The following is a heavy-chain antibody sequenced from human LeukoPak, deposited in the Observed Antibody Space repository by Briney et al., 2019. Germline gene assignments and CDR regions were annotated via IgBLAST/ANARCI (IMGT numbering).Heavy chain of an antibody. V-gene: IGHV4-59*01. J-gene: IGHJ4*02. CDR2: IYYSGST. Sequence: SETLSLTCTVSGGSISSYYWSWIRQPPGKGLEWIGYIYYSGSTNYNPSLKSRVTISVDTSKNQFSLKPSSVTAADTAVYYCARDSSSWSPAFDYWGQGTLVTVSS. D-gene: IGHD6-13*01. CDR3: ARDSSSWSPAFDY. CDR1: GGSISSYY.